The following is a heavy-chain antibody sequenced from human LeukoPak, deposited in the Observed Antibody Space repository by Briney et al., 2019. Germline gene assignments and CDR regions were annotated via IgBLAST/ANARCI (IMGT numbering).Heavy chain of an antibody. D-gene: IGHD1-26*01. CDR1: GFTISENY. Sequence: GGSLRLSCAASGFTISENYMAWVRQAPGKGLEWVSFIYSGGSTYHVDSVKGRFTISRDDSKNTLFLPMTSLGAPDTAVHYCARPPRELGSYFHFDCWGQEDLVTVSS. CDR3: ARPPRELGSYFHFDC. V-gene: IGHV3-66*04. CDR2: IYSGGST. J-gene: IGHJ4*02.